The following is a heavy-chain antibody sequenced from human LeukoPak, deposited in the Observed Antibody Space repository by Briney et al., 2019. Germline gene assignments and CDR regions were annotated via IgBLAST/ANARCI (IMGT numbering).Heavy chain of an antibody. V-gene: IGHV4-4*07. D-gene: IGHD4-17*01. J-gene: IGHJ4*02. CDR1: GGSVSRYY. CDR3: ADDYGD. CDR2: IYPSGTT. Sequence: SETLSLTCSVSGGSVSRYYWSWIRQPAGKGLEWIGRIYPSGTTHYNPSLKSRVTMSVDTSKNQFSLKFTSVTAADTAAYYCADDYGDWGEGTLVTVSS.